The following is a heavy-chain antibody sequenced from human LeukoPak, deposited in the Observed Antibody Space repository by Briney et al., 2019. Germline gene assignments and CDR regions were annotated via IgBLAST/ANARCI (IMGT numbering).Heavy chain of an antibody. CDR3: ARDRDITMVRGVIRGGWFDP. J-gene: IGHJ5*02. Sequence: SETLSLTCTVSGGSTSSSSYYWGWIRQPPGKGLEWIGSIYYSGSTYYNPSLKSRVTISVDTSKNQFSLKLSSVTAADTAVYYCARDRDITMVRGVIRGGWFDPWGQGTLVTVSS. CDR2: IYYSGST. D-gene: IGHD3-10*01. CDR1: GGSTSSSSYY. V-gene: IGHV4-39*07.